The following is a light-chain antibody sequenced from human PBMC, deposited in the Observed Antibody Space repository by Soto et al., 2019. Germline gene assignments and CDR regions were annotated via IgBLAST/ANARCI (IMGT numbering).Light chain of an antibody. J-gene: IGKJ1*01. CDR2: KAS. CDR1: QTISSW. CDR3: QHYNSYSEA. Sequence: DIQMTQSPSTLSGSVGDRVTITCRASQTISSWLAWYQQKPGKAPKLRIYKASTLKSGVPSRFSGSVSGTEFTLTISSLQPDDFATYYCQHYNSYSEAFGQGTKVELK. V-gene: IGKV1-5*03.